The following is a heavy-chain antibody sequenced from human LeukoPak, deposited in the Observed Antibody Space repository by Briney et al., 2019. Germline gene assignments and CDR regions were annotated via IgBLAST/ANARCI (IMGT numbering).Heavy chain of an antibody. CDR1: GYTSTSYD. J-gene: IGHJ6*03. V-gene: IGHV1-8*03. D-gene: IGHD2-2*01. Sequence: VASVKVSCKASGYTSTSYDINWVRQATGQGLEWMGWMNPNSGNTGYAQKFQGRVTITRNTSISTAYMELSSLRSEDTAVYYCARHVVVVPAANYYYYYMDVWGKGTTVTVSS. CDR3: ARHVVVVPAANYYYYYMDV. CDR2: MNPNSGNT.